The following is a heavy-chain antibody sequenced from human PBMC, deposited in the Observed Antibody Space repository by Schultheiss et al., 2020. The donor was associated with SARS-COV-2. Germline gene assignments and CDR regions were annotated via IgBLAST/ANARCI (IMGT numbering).Heavy chain of an antibody. D-gene: IGHD2-21*02. V-gene: IGHV3-15*01. J-gene: IGHJ4*02. CDR3: TTIRSLTANDY. Sequence: GGSLRLSCAASGFIFSNHYMDWVRQTPGKGLEWVGRIKTRDDGGTTDYAAPVKGRFTISRDDSKDTLYLQMNSLKTEDTAVYYCTTIRSLTANDYWGQGTLVTVSS. CDR1: GFIFSNHY. CDR2: IKTRDDGGTT.